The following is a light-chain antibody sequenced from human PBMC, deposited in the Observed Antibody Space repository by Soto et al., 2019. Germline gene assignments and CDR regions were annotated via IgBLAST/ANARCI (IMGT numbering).Light chain of an antibody. V-gene: IGLV2-14*03. CDR3: SSYTGSGTLV. Sequence: QSVLTQPASVSGSPGQSITISCTGTSDDIGGYNYVSWYQHHPGKGPRLLIHDVSSRPSGVSNRFSGSKSGNTASLTISGLQAEDEADYYCSSYTGSGTLVFGGGTKLTVL. CDR2: DVS. CDR1: SDDIGGYNY. J-gene: IGLJ2*01.